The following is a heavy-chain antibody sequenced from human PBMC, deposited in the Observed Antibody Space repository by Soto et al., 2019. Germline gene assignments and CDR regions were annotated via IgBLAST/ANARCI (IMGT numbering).Heavy chain of an antibody. CDR2: ISSNGGST. D-gene: IGHD1-26*01. CDR3: AREYSGSYWVLGDFAT. J-gene: IGHJ4*03. CDR1: GFTFSSYA. V-gene: IGHV3-64*02. Sequence: GGSLRLSCAASGFTFSSYAMHWVRQAPWKGLQYVSTISSNGGSTYYADSVKGRFTISRDNSKNTLYLQMGSLRAEDMAVYYCAREYSGSYWVLGDFATWGQETLAILSS.